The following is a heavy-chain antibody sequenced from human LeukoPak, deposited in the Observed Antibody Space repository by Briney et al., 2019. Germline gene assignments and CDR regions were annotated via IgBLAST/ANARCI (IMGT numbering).Heavy chain of an antibody. CDR3: ASLIGYCSSTSCYDPPYYYYYMDV. CDR2: IYTSGST. D-gene: IGHD2-2*01. Sequence: SETLSLTCTVSGAPISSGTSHWSWIRQPAGKGLEWIGRIYTSGSTNYNPSLKSRVTMSVDTSKNQFSLKLSSVTAADTAVYYCASLIGYCSSTSCYDPPYYYYYMDVWGKGTTVTVSS. J-gene: IGHJ6*03. V-gene: IGHV4-61*02. CDR1: GAPISSGTSH.